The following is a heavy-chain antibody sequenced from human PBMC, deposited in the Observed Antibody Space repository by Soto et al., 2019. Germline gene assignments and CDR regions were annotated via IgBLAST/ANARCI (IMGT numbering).Heavy chain of an antibody. CDR3: ARHIRGNSCMDV. J-gene: IGHJ6*02. CDR1: GGSISSISYY. V-gene: IGHV4-39*01. D-gene: IGHD2-21*01. Sequence: SETLSLTCTVSGGSISSISYYWGWIRQPPGKGLECIGSIYYSGSTSYNPSLKSRVTISVDTSKNQFSLKLSSVTAADTAVYYCARHIRGNSCMDVWGQGTTVTVSS. CDR2: IYYSGST.